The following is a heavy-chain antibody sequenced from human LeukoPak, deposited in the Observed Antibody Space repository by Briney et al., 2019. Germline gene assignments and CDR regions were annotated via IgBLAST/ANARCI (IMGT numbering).Heavy chain of an antibody. CDR2: ISGSGGST. CDR3: AKEGYCGGDCYREFDY. V-gene: IGHV3-23*01. CDR1: GFTFSSYA. J-gene: IGHJ4*02. D-gene: IGHD2-21*02. Sequence: GGSLRLPCAASGFTFSSYAMSWVRQAPGKGLEWVSGISGSGGSTYYADSVKGRFTISRDNSKNTLYLQMNSLRAEDTAVYYCAKEGYCGGDCYREFDYWGQGTLVTVSS.